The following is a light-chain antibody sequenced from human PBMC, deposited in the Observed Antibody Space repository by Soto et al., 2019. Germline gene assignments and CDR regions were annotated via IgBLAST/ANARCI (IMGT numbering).Light chain of an antibody. CDR1: QSISSW. J-gene: IGKJ1*01. CDR3: QQYNSYSPTWT. CDR2: KAS. Sequence: DIQMTQSPSTLSASVGDRVTITCRASQSISSWLAWYQQKPGKAPKLLIYKASSLESGVPSRFSGSGSGTEFTLTISSLQHDDFATYYCQQYNSYSPTWTFGQGTKVEIK. V-gene: IGKV1-5*03.